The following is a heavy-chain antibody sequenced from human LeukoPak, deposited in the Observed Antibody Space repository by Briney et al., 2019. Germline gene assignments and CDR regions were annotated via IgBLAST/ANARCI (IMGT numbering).Heavy chain of an antibody. J-gene: IGHJ6*03. CDR3: ARVRSSDFYFDYMDV. CDR2: INPNSGDT. V-gene: IGHV1-2*02. Sequence: ASVKVSCKASRYSLIGSYLHWVRQAPGQGLEWMGWINPNSGDTKNAEKFQGRVTMTKDTSINTAYMELNTLKSDDTAVYYCARVRSSDFYFDYMDVWGIGTTVIVS. CDR1: RYSLIGSY. D-gene: IGHD2-2*01.